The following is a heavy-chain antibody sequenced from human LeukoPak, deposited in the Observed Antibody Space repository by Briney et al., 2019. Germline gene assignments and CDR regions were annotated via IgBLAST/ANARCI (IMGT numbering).Heavy chain of an antibody. CDR1: GVSTSDSY. J-gene: IGHJ4*02. V-gene: IGHV4-59*08. D-gene: IGHD3-10*01. Sequence: SETLSLTCTVSGVSTSDSYWSWIRQPPGKGLEWIGYIFHTGDSHHNPSFRSRVSISLDTSKDQISLRLTSVTAADTAVYYCAGHRFASPFDYWGQGTLVTVSS. CDR2: IFHTGDS. CDR3: AGHRFASPFDY.